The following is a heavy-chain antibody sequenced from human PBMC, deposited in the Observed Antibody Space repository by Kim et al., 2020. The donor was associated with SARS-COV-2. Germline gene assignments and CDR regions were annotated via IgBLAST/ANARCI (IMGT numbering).Heavy chain of an antibody. CDR2: IYYSGST. V-gene: IGHV4-59*01. J-gene: IGHJ5*02. CDR3: ARARIAAAGTEKRVWFDP. Sequence: SETLSLTCTVSGGSISSYYWSWIRQPPGKGLEWIGYIYYSGSTNYNPSLKSRVTISVDTSKNQFSLKLSSVTAADTAVYYCARARIAAAGTEKRVWFDPWGQGTLVTVSS. D-gene: IGHD6-13*01. CDR1: GGSISSYY.